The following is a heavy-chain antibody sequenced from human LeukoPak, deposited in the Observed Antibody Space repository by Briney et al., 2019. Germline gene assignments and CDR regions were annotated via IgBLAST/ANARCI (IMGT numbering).Heavy chain of an antibody. V-gene: IGHV1-69*13. J-gene: IGHJ3*02. Sequence: VASVKVSCKASGGTFSSYAISWVRQAPGQGLEWMGGIIPIFGTANYAQKFQGRVTITADESTSTAYMELSSLRSEDTAVYYCARPYEGDAFDIWGQGTMVTVSS. CDR2: IIPIFGTA. CDR1: GGTFSSYA. CDR3: ARPYEGDAFDI. D-gene: IGHD3-3*01.